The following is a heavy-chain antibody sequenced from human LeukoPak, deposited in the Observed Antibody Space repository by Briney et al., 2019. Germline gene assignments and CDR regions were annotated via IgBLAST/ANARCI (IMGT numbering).Heavy chain of an antibody. CDR3: ASSMTTVTPPYYYGMDV. D-gene: IGHD4-17*01. CDR1: GGSISSYY. CDR2: IYYSGST. V-gene: IGHV4-59*08. Sequence: PSETLSLTCTVSGGSISSYYWSWIRQPPGKGLEWIGYIYYSGSTNYNPSLKSRVTISVDTSKNQFSLKLSSVTAADTAVYYCASSMTTVTPPYYYGMDVWGQGTTVTVSS. J-gene: IGHJ6*02.